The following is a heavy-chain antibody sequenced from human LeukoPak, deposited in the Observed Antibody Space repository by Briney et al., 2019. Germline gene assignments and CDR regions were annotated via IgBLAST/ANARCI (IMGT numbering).Heavy chain of an antibody. D-gene: IGHD1-26*01. CDR3: ARRSLVRTVGYYYGMDV. Sequence: SETLSLTCTVSGGSISSSSYYWGWIRQPPGKGLEWIGSIYYSGSTYYNPSLKSRVTISIDTSKRQFSLRLNSVTAADTAVYYCARRSLVRTVGYYYGMDVWGQGTTVTVSS. V-gene: IGHV4-39*07. CDR1: GGSISSSSYY. J-gene: IGHJ6*02. CDR2: IYYSGST.